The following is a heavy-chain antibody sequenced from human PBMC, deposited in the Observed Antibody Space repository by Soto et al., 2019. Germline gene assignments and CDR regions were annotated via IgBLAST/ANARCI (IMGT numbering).Heavy chain of an antibody. D-gene: IGHD6-13*01. CDR3: ARAESSWSFDP. CDR2: INTNGYST. V-gene: IGHV3-74*01. CDR1: GFTFSSYW. Sequence: GGSLRLSCAASGFTFSSYWMHWVRQAPGKGLVWVSRINTNGYSTAYADSVRGRFTISRDNAKNTLFLQMNSLRAEDTAVYYCARAESSWSFDPWGQGTLVTVSS. J-gene: IGHJ5*02.